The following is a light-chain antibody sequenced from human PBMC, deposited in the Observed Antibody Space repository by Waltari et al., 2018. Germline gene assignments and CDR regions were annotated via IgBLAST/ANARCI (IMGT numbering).Light chain of an antibody. CDR3: QAWDRSTEV. CDR1: KLGDKY. J-gene: IGLJ1*01. CDR2: QDT. Sequence: SYELTQPPSVSVSPGQTASITCSGDKLGDKYACWYQQKPGQSPVLVIYQDTKRPSGIPDRCSGCNAGCTATLTHSRSQAMDEADYYCQAWDRSTEVFGPGTKVTVL. V-gene: IGLV3-1*01.